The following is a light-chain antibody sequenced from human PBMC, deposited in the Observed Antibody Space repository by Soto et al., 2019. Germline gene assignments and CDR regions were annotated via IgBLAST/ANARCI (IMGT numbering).Light chain of an antibody. CDR3: QHSASSPRT. Sequence: DIQMTQSPSSLSASVGDRVTITCRASQSISSYLNWYQQKPGKAPKLLIYAASSLQSGVPSRFSGRGSGTDFTLTISSLQPEDFATYYCQHSASSPRTFGQGTKVEIK. V-gene: IGKV1-39*01. J-gene: IGKJ1*01. CDR2: AAS. CDR1: QSISSY.